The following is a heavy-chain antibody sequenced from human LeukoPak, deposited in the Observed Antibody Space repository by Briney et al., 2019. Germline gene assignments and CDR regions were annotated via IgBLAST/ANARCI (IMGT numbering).Heavy chain of an antibody. CDR1: GGSFSGYY. CDR2: IDHSGST. CDR3: ARGTGSSWYSLNYFDY. Sequence: SETLSLTCAVYGGSFSGYYWSWIRQPPGKGLEWIGEIDHSGSTNYNPSLKSRVTISVDTSKNQFSLKLSSVTAADTAVYYCARGTGSSWYSLNYFDYRGQGTLVTVSS. D-gene: IGHD6-13*01. J-gene: IGHJ4*02. V-gene: IGHV4-34*01.